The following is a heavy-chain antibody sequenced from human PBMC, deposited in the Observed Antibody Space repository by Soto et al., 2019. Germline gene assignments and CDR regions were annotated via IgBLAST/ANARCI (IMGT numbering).Heavy chain of an antibody. CDR1: GGTFRNYP. CDR2: IFPLSDIP. CDR3: ARGPLVVLNYFES. V-gene: IGHV1-69*02. Sequence: QVQLVQSGTEVKKPGSSVKVSCKASGGTFRNYPINWVRQAPGQGLGWMGSIFPLSDIPDYAQNFQARLTISADKSTSTAYMELSSLTSDDMAMYFCARGPLVVLNYFESWGQGTLVTVSS. J-gene: IGHJ4*02.